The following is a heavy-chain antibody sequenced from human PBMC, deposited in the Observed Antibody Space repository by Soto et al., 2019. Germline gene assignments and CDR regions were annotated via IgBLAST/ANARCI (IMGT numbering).Heavy chain of an antibody. J-gene: IGHJ6*03. Sequence: SETLSLTCAVYGGSFSGYYWSWIRQPPGKGLEWIGEINHSGSTNYNPSLKSRVTISVDTSKNQFSLKLSSVTAADTAVYYCARGGLGYCSGGSCYPTYYYYYMDVWGKGTTVTVSS. CDR2: INHSGST. V-gene: IGHV4-34*01. CDR3: ARGGLGYCSGGSCYPTYYYYYMDV. CDR1: GGSFSGYY. D-gene: IGHD2-15*01.